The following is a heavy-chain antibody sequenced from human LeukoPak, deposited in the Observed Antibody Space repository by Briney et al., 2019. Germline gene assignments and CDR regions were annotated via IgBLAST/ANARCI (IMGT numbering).Heavy chain of an antibody. CDR2: ISGSGGST. Sequence: PGGSLRLSCAASGFTFSSYAMSWVRQAPGKGLEWVSAISGSGGSTYYADSVKGRFTISRDNSKNTLYLQMNSLRAEDTAVYYCAKASYIVATIYYPTDYWGQGTLVTVSS. J-gene: IGHJ4*02. CDR1: GFTFSSYA. D-gene: IGHD5-12*01. CDR3: AKASYIVATIYYPTDY. V-gene: IGHV3-23*01.